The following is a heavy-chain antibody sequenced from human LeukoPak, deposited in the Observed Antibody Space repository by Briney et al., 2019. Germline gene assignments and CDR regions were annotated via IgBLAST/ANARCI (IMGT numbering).Heavy chain of an antibody. D-gene: IGHD3-10*01. CDR3: ARDQRYYGSGSDAFDI. Sequence: GGSLRLSCAASGFTFSSYWMHWVRQAPGKGLEWVSVIYSGGSTYYADSVKGRFTISRDSSKNTLYLRMNSLRAEDTAVYYCARDQRYYGSGSDAFDIWGQGTMVTVSS. CDR2: IYSGGST. CDR1: GFTFSSYW. V-gene: IGHV3-53*01. J-gene: IGHJ3*02.